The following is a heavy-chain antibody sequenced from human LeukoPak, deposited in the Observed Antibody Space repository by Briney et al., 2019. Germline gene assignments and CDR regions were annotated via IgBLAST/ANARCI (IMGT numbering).Heavy chain of an antibody. V-gene: IGHV3-21*01. CDR3: AATFRIRGTTYYY. D-gene: IGHD1-20*01. CDR2: ISSSSSYI. Sequence: GGSLRLSCAASGFTFSSYGMNWVRQAPGKGLEWVSSISSSSSYIYNAEPVKGRFTISRDNAKNSLYLQMNSLRAEDTAVYYCAATFRIRGTTYYYWGQGTLVTVSS. J-gene: IGHJ4*02. CDR1: GFTFSSYG.